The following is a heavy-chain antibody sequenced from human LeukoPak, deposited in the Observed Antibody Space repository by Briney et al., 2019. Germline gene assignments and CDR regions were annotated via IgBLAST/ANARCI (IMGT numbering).Heavy chain of an antibody. J-gene: IGHJ4*02. V-gene: IGHV3-30*02. CDR3: AKDLSYYDSSGYFN. CDR1: GFTFSSYA. Sequence: PGRSLRLSCAASGFTFSSYAMHWVRQAPGKGLEWVAFIRYDGSNKYYADSVKGRFTISRDNSKNTLYLQMNSLRAEDTAVYYCAKDLSYYDSSGYFNWGQGTLVTVSS. D-gene: IGHD3-22*01. CDR2: IRYDGSNK.